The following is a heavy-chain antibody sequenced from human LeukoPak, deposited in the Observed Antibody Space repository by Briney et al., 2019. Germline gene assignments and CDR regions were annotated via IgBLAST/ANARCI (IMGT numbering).Heavy chain of an antibody. CDR3: AKQIKPSRTVVVPAAGNDY. Sequence: GGSLRLSCAASGFTFSSYAMSWVRQAPGKGLEWVSAISGSGGSTYYADSVKGRFTISRDNSKNTLYLQMNSLRAEDTAVYYCAKQIKPSRTVVVPAAGNDYWGQGTLVTVSS. V-gene: IGHV3-23*01. J-gene: IGHJ4*02. D-gene: IGHD2-2*01. CDR1: GFTFSSYA. CDR2: ISGSGGST.